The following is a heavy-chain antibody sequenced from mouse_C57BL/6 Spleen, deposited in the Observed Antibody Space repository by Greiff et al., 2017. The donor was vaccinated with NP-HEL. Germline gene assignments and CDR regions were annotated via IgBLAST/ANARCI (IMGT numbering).Heavy chain of an antibody. Sequence: VQLQQSGPELVKPGASVKISCKASGYTFTDYYMNWVKQSHGKSLEWIGDINPNNGGTSYNQKFKGKATLTVDKSSSTAYMELRSLTSEDSAVYYCARWGPYSNYFDYWGQGTTLTVST. D-gene: IGHD2-5*01. J-gene: IGHJ2*01. CDR2: INPNNGGT. CDR1: GYTFTDYY. CDR3: ARWGPYSNYFDY. V-gene: IGHV1-26*01.